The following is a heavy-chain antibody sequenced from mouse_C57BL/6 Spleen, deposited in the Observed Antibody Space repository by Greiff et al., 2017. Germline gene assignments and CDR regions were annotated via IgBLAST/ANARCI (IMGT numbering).Heavy chain of an antibody. D-gene: IGHD1-1*01. CDR3: ARHGILYYYAMDY. Sequence: VKVVESGPGLVAPSQSLSITCTVSGFSLTSYGVHWVRQPPGKGLEWLVVIWSDGSTTYNSALKSRLSISKDNSKSQVFLKMNSLQTDDTAMYYCARHGILYYYAMDYWGQGTSVTVSS. J-gene: IGHJ4*01. V-gene: IGHV2-6-1*01. CDR1: GFSLTSYG. CDR2: IWSDGST.